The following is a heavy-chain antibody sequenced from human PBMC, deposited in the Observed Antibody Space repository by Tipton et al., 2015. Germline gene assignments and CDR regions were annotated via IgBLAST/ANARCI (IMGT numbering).Heavy chain of an antibody. V-gene: IGHV4-61*01. J-gene: IGHJ6*02. Sequence: TLSLTCTVSGGSVNSANYYWSWIRQPPGKGLEWIGYISFSDTTHYNPSLKSRITISLNTSKNQFSLKMSSVTAADTAVYFCARDLEHGMDVWGQGTTVTAS. CDR1: GGSVNSANYY. CDR2: ISFSDTT. CDR3: ARDLEHGMDV.